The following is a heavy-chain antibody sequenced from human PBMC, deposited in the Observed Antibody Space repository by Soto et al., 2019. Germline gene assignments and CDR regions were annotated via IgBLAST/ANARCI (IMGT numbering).Heavy chain of an antibody. J-gene: IGHJ6*02. D-gene: IGHD2-2*01. CDR2: ISSSSSTI. CDR1: GFTFSSYS. Sequence: GGSLRLSCAASGFTFSSYSMNWVRQAPGKGLEWVSYISSSSSTIYYADSVKGRFTISRDNAKNSLYLQMNSLRAEDTAVYYCARAPPDCSSTSCYASYYYYGMDVWGQGTTVTVSS. CDR3: ARAPPDCSSTSCYASYYYYGMDV. V-gene: IGHV3-48*01.